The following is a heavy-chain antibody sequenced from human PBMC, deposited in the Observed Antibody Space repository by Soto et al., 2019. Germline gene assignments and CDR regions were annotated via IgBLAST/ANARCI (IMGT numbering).Heavy chain of an antibody. CDR3: ARSREFDY. Sequence: LSLTCGVSGGSLSGATYSWNWIRQPPGKGLEWIGYIFPSGTTYYNPSLKSRVTISIDVSKNQFSLSLGSLTAADTAVYYCARSREFDYWSQGTLVTVSS. J-gene: IGHJ4*02. V-gene: IGHV4-30-2*01. CDR2: IFPSGTT. CDR1: GGSLSGATYS.